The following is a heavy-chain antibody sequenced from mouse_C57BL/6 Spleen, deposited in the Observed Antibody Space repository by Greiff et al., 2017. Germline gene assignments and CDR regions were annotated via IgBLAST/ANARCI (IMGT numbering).Heavy chain of an antibody. Sequence: QVQLQQPGAELVRPGSSVKLSCKASGYTFTSYWMHWVKQRPIQGLEWIGNIDPSDSETHYNQKFKDKATLTVDKSSSTAYMQLSSLTSEDSAVYYCVILDDGSSYCYWGQGTTLTVAS. CDR1: GYTFTSYW. V-gene: IGHV1-52*01. CDR3: VILDDGSSYCY. CDR2: IDPSDSET. J-gene: IGHJ2*01. D-gene: IGHD1-1*01.